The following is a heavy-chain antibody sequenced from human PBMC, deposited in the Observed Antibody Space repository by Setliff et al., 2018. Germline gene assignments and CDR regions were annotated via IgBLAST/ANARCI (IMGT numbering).Heavy chain of an antibody. V-gene: IGHV3-9*01. Sequence: PGGSLRLSWAASGLTFDDYAMHWVRQTPGKGLEWVSGISWTGGNMDYADSVKGRFTISRDNSKNTLYLQMNSLRAEDTAVYYCAKASGGYEFEYYFDYWGQGTLVTVSS. CDR2: ISWTGGNM. J-gene: IGHJ4*02. D-gene: IGHD5-12*01. CDR1: GLTFDDYA. CDR3: AKASGGYEFEYYFDY.